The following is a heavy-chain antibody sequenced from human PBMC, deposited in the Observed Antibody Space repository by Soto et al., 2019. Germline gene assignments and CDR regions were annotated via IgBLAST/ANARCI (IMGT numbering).Heavy chain of an antibody. CDR1: GFTFSSYA. CDR3: AKGHYYDSKWGYDY. D-gene: IGHD3-22*01. Sequence: PGGSLRLSCAASGFTFSSYAMSWVRQAPGKGLEWVSAISGSGGSTYYADSVKGRFTISRDNSKNTLYLQMNSLRAEDTAVYYCAKGHYYDSKWGYDYWGQGTLVTVSS. CDR2: ISGSGGST. J-gene: IGHJ4*02. V-gene: IGHV3-23*01.